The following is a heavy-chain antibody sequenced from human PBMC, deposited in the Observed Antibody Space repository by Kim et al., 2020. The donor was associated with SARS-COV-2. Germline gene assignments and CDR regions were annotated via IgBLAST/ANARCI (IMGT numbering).Heavy chain of an antibody. CDR2: ISNDGGST. D-gene: IGHD3-10*01. CDR1: GFTFSKYG. V-gene: IGHV3-23*01. Sequence: GGSLRLSCAASGFTFSKYGMNWVRQVPGKGLEWVSAISNDGGSTFDADSVKGRFTISRDNSKNTLYLQMNSLRADDTAVYFCAKRTGYHGSGYMDVWGQGARGPGSS. J-gene: IGHJ6*02. CDR3: AKRTGYHGSGYMDV.